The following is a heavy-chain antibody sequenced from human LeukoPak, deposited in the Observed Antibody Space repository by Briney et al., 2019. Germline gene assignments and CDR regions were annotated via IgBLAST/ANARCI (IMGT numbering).Heavy chain of an antibody. CDR3: ARVRGYCSGGSCYSPFDS. J-gene: IGHJ4*02. D-gene: IGHD2-15*01. CDR1: GGSISSSNW. Sequence: SGTLSLTCAVSGGSISSSNWWSWVRQHPGKGLEWIGYIYYNGSTYYNPSLKSRVTISVDTSHNHFSLKLSSVTAADTAVYYCARVRGYCSGGSCYSPFDSWGQGTLVTVSS. V-gene: IGHV4-4*02. CDR2: IYYNGST.